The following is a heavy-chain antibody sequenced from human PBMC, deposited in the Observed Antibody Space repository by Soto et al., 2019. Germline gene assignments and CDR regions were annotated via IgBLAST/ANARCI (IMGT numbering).Heavy chain of an antibody. CDR1: GFTFSSYA. CDR3: ARDLVDIVGATTGYFDY. Sequence: SLGLSCAASGFTFSSYAMHWVRQAPGKGLEWVAVISYDGSNKYYADSVKGRFTISRDNSKNTLYLQMNSLRAEDTAVYYCARDLVDIVGATTGYFDYWGQGNLVTVSS. V-gene: IGHV3-30-3*01. D-gene: IGHD1-26*01. J-gene: IGHJ4*02. CDR2: ISYDGSNK.